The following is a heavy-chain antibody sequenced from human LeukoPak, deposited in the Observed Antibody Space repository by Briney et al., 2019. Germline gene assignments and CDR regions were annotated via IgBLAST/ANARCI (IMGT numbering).Heavy chain of an antibody. J-gene: IGHJ6*03. Sequence: GASVKVSCKASGYTFTSYGISWVRQAPGQGLEWMGWISAYNGNTNYAQKLQGRVTMTTDTSTSTAYMELRSLRSDDTAVYYCARGVVRGVISYYYYMDVWGKGTTVTISS. CDR1: GYTFTSYG. CDR2: ISAYNGNT. CDR3: ARGVVRGVISYYYYMDV. V-gene: IGHV1-18*01. D-gene: IGHD3-10*01.